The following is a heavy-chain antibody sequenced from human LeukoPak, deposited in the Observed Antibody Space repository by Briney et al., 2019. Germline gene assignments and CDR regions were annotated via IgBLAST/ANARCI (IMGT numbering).Heavy chain of an antibody. J-gene: IGHJ6*02. D-gene: IGHD4/OR15-4a*01. CDR2: IYYTGST. CDR1: GGSISSSSYY. CDR3: GRHQTMYYGMDV. V-gene: IGHV4-39*01. Sequence: SETLSLTCTVSGGSISSSSYYWGWIRQPPGKGLEWIGNIYYTGSTYYNPSLKSRVTISVDTSKNQFSLKLSSVTAADTAVYYCGRHQTMYYGMDVWGQGTTVTVSS.